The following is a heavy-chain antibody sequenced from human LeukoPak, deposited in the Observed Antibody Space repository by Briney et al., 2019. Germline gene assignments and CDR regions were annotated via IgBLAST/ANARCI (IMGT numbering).Heavy chain of an antibody. J-gene: IGHJ4*02. CDR2: VSYDGSNK. D-gene: IGHD2-21*02. CDR3: ARDRYCGGDCYSYYFDY. CDR1: GFTFNNYA. Sequence: GGSLRLSCAASGFTFNNYAMHWVRQAPGKGLEWVAVVSYDGSNKYYADSVKGRFTISRDNSKNTLYLQTNSLRAEDTAVYYCARDRYCGGDCYSYYFDYWGQGTLVTVSS. V-gene: IGHV3-30-3*01.